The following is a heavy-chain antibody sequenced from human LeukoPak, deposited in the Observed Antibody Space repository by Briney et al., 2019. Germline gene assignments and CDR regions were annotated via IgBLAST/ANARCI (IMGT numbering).Heavy chain of an antibody. Sequence: PSETLSLTCTVSGGSISSYYWSWIRQPAGKGLEWIGRIYTSGSTNYNPSLKSRVTMSVDTSKNQFSLKLSSVTAADTAVYYCARDSPYYDILTGLANAFDIWGQGTMVTVSS. J-gene: IGHJ3*02. CDR3: ARDSPYYDILTGLANAFDI. CDR2: IYTSGST. V-gene: IGHV4-4*07. CDR1: GGSISSYY. D-gene: IGHD3-9*01.